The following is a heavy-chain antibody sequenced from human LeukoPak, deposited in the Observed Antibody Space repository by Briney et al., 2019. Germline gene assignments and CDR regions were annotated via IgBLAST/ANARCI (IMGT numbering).Heavy chain of an antibody. CDR1: GFTFSNYG. CDR2: ISGSGGST. D-gene: IGHD3-16*01. Sequence: GGSLRLSCAASGFTFSNYGMHWVRQAPGKGLEWVSAISGSGGSTYYADSVKGRFTISRDNSKNTLYLQMNSLRAEDTAVYYCAKGPRILGAFDIWGQGTMVTVSS. J-gene: IGHJ3*02. V-gene: IGHV3-23*01. CDR3: AKGPRILGAFDI.